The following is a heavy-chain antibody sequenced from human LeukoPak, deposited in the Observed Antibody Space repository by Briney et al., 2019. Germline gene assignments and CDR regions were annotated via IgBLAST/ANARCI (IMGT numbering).Heavy chain of an antibody. Sequence: SETLSLTCTVSGGSFSSSNYYWGWIRQPPGKGLEWIGNLYYSGSNNYTPSLKSRVTISVDTSKNQFSLKLSSVTAADTAVYYCARHSSMTTGYIAYWGQGTLVTVSS. J-gene: IGHJ4*02. CDR1: GGSFSSSNYY. D-gene: IGHD4-17*01. V-gene: IGHV4-39*01. CDR2: LYYSGSN. CDR3: ARHSSMTTGYIAY.